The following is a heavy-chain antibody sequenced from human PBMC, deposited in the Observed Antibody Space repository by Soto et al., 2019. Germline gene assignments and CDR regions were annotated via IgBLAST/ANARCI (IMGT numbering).Heavy chain of an antibody. D-gene: IGHD7-27*01. CDR3: ARESYELGRWFDP. Sequence: QVQLQESGPGLVKPSQTLSLTCTVSGGSISSGGYYWSWIRQHPGKGLEWIGYIYYSGSTYYNPSLKSRVTISVDTSKNQCSLKLSSVTAADTAVYYCARESYELGRWFDPWGQGTLVTVSS. CDR2: IYYSGST. V-gene: IGHV4-31*03. CDR1: GGSISSGGYY. J-gene: IGHJ5*02.